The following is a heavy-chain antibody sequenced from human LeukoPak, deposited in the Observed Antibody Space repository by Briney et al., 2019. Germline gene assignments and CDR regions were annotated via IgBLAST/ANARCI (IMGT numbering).Heavy chain of an antibody. D-gene: IGHD2-2*02. CDR2: INPNSGGT. V-gene: IGHV1-2*02. CDR1: GYTFTGYY. J-gene: IGHJ4*02. CDR3: ARIVCSSTSCYTSYFDY. Sequence: ASVKVSCKASGYTFTGYYMHWVRQAPGQGLEWMGWINPNSGGTNYAQKFQGRVTMTRDTSISTAYMELSRLRSDDTAVYYSARIVCSSTSCYTSYFDYWGQGTLVTVSS.